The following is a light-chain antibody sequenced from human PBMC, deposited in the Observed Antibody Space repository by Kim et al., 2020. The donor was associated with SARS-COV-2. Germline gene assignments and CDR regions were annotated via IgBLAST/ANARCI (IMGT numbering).Light chain of an antibody. V-gene: IGKV1-17*03. J-gene: IGKJ1*01. CDR2: DAS. CDR1: QDIKIY. Sequence: ASVGDKVTITCRASQDIKIYLAWFQQKPGKVPERLIYDASTLHSGVPSRFSGSGSGTEFTLTISSLQPEDFAVYYCLQHNIYPLSFGQGTKVDIK. CDR3: LQHNIYPLS.